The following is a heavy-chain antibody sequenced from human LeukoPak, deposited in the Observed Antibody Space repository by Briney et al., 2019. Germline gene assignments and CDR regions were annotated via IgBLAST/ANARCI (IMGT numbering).Heavy chain of an antibody. Sequence: PGGSLRLSCAASGLTFSSYGMHWVRQAPGKGLEWVAVIWYDGSNKYYADSVKGRFTISRDNSKNTLYLQMNSLRAEDTAVYYCAKDSPYCGGDCYFDYWGQGTLVTVSS. CDR3: AKDSPYCGGDCYFDY. CDR1: GLTFSSYG. D-gene: IGHD2-21*02. J-gene: IGHJ4*02. V-gene: IGHV3-33*06. CDR2: IWYDGSNK.